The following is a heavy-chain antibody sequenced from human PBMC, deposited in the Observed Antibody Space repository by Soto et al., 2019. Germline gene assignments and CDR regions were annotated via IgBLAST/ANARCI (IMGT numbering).Heavy chain of an antibody. CDR1: GGSIISGGYY. V-gene: IGHV4-31*03. J-gene: IGHJ5*02. D-gene: IGHD3-22*01. CDR3: ARASYDSSGRDWFDP. CDR2: IYYSGST. Sequence: SETLSLTCTVSGGSIISGGYYWNCIRQHPGKGLEWIGYIYYSGSTYYNPSLKSRVTISVDTSKNQFSLKLSSVTPADTAVYYCARASYDSSGRDWFDPWGQGTLVTVSS.